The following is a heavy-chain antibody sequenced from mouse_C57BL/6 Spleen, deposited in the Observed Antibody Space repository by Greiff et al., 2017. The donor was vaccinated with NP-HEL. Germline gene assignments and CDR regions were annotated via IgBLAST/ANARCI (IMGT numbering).Heavy chain of an antibody. Sequence: EVKVVESGGGLVQPKGSLKLSCAASGFTFNTYAMHWVRQAPGKGLEWVARIRSKSSNYATYYADSVKDRFTISRDDSQSMLYLQMNNLKTEDTAMYYCVRVPYSNYDEGLAWFAYWGQGTLVTVSA. V-gene: IGHV10-3*01. CDR2: IRSKSSNYAT. CDR1: GFTFNTYA. J-gene: IGHJ3*01. CDR3: VRVPYSNYDEGLAWFAY. D-gene: IGHD2-5*01.